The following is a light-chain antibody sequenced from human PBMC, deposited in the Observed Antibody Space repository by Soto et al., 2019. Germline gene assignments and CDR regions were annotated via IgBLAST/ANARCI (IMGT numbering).Light chain of an antibody. V-gene: IGLV2-14*01. CDR3: NSYTTGTSFWL. J-gene: IGLJ3*02. Sequence: QSALTQPASVSGSPGQSITISCTGTSSDVGGYDHVSWYQQHPGKAPKLMIYEVINRPSGVSNRFSGSKSGNTASLTISGLQAEDECDYYGNSYTTGTSFWLFGGGTKLTVL. CDR2: EVI. CDR1: SSDVGGYDH.